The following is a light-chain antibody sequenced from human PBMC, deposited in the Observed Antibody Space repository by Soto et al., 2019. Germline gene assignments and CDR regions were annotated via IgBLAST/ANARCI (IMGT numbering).Light chain of an antibody. CDR1: SSDVGGYNF. Sequence: QSALTQPASVSGSPGQSITISCIGTSSDVGGYNFVSWYQQHPGKAPKLMIYEVSNRPSGVSNRFSGSKSGNTASLTISGLQAEDEADYYCSSYSSSNTLFGGGTKLTVL. CDR2: EVS. V-gene: IGLV2-14*01. J-gene: IGLJ2*01. CDR3: SSYSSSNTL.